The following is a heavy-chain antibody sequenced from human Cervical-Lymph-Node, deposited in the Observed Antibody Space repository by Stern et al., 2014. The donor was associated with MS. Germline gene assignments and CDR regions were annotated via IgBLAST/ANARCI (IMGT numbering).Heavy chain of an antibody. CDR1: GFTFNNAW. CDR2: TKSETDGGTT. Sequence: VQLVESGGGLVKPGGSLRLSCAVSGFTFNNAWMTWVRQAPGRGLEWVGRTKSETDGGTTDYAAPVKGRFIISRETTKNTLYLHMNSLKIEDTAVYYCTTPFITVLRGVRKDVWGQGTTVTVSS. V-gene: IGHV3-15*01. CDR3: TTPFITVLRGVRKDV. J-gene: IGHJ6*02. D-gene: IGHD3-10*01.